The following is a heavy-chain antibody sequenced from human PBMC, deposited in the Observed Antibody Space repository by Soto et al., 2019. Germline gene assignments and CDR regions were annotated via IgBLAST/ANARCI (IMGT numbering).Heavy chain of an antibody. V-gene: IGHV1-69*02. Sequence: QVQLVQSGAEVKKPGSSVKVSCKASGGTFSSYTISWVRQAPGQGLEWMGRIIPILGIANYAQKFQCRVTINADKSTSTAYMELSSLRSEDTAVYYCARGRPLTLHDCWGQGTLVTVSS. CDR1: GGTFSSYT. CDR3: ARGRPLTLHDC. J-gene: IGHJ4*02. D-gene: IGHD2-15*01. CDR2: IIPILGIA.